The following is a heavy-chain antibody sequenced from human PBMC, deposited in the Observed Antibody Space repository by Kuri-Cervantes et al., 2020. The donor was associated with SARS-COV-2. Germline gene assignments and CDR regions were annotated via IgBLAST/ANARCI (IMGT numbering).Heavy chain of an antibody. V-gene: IGHV4-34*01. Sequence: ESLKISCAVYGGSFSGYYWSWIRQPPGKGLEWIGEINHSGSTNYNPSLKSRVTISVDTSKNQFSLKLSSVTAADTAVYYCARHEYSSSRGAVDYWGQGTLVTVSS. D-gene: IGHD6-6*01. CDR1: GGSFSGYY. J-gene: IGHJ4*02. CDR3: ARHEYSSSRGAVDY. CDR2: INHSGST.